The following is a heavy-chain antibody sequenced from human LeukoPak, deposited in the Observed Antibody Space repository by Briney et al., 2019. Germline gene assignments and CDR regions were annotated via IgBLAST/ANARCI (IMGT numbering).Heavy chain of an antibody. D-gene: IGHD4-17*01. CDR1: GGTFSSYA. Sequence: PVKVSCKASGGTFSSYAISWVRQAPGQGLEWMGGIIPIFGTANYAQKFQGRVTITADRSTSTAYMELSSLRSEDTAVYYCARDKSETTVTFFDYWGQGTLVTVSS. J-gene: IGHJ4*02. V-gene: IGHV1-69*06. CDR2: IIPIFGTA. CDR3: ARDKSETTVTFFDY.